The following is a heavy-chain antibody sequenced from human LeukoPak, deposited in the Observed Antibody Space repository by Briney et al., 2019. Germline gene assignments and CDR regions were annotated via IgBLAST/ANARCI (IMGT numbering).Heavy chain of an antibody. D-gene: IGHD3-22*01. J-gene: IGHJ1*01. V-gene: IGHV1-2*02. CDR1: GYTFTGYY. CDR2: INPNSGGT. CDR3: ARHSDYYDSSGPFQH. Sequence: ASVKVSCKASGYTFTGYYMHWVRQAPGQGLEWMGWINPNSGGTNYAQKFQGRVTITTDESTSTAYMELSSLRSEDTAVYYCARHSDYYDSSGPFQHWGQGTLVTVSS.